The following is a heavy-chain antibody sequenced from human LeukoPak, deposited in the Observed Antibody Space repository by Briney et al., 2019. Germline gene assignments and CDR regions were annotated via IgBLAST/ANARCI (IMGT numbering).Heavy chain of an antibody. CDR3: ARGPGGLGESLEY. CDR1: GGSFSGYY. V-gene: IGHV4-34*01. Sequence: SETLSLTCAVYGGSFSGYYWSWIRQPPGKGLEWIGEINHSGSTNYNPSLKSRVTISVDTSKNQFSLKLSSVTAADTAVYYCARGPGGLGESLEYWGQGTLVTVSS. J-gene: IGHJ4*02. D-gene: IGHD3-10*01. CDR2: INHSGST.